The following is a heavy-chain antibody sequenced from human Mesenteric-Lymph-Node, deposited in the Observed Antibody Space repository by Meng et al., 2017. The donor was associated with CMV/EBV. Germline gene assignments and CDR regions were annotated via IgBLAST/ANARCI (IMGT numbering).Heavy chain of an antibody. CDR3: ARGGDYDYVWGSYRHGPHFDY. V-gene: IGHV3-74*01. CDR2: INSDGSST. J-gene: IGHJ4*02. Sequence: GGPLRLSCAASGFTFSSYWMHWVRQAPGKGLVWVSRINSDGSSTSYADSVKGRFTISRDNAKNTLYLQMNSLRAEDTAVYYCARGGDYDYVWGSYRHGPHFDYWGQGTLVTVSS. D-gene: IGHD3-16*02. CDR1: GFTFSSYW.